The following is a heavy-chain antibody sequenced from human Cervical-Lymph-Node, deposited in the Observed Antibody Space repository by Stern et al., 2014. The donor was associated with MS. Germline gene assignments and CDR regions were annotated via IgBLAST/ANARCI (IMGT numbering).Heavy chain of an antibody. Sequence: VQLVESGGGVVQPGRSLRLYCAASGFTFSSYAMHWVRQAPGKGLEWVAVISYDGSNKYYADSVKGRFTISRDNSKNTLYLQMNSLRAEDTAVYYCARVSSSGWTYYYYGMDVWGQGTTVTVSS. D-gene: IGHD6-19*01. J-gene: IGHJ6*02. CDR1: GFTFSSYA. V-gene: IGHV3-30*01. CDR2: ISYDGSNK. CDR3: ARVSSSGWTYYYYGMDV.